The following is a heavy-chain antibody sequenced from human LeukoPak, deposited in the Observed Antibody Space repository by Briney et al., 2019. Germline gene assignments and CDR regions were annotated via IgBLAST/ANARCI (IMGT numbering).Heavy chain of an antibody. J-gene: IGHJ6*03. D-gene: IGHD3-16*01. CDR2: INPSGGST. CDR1: GYTFTSYY. V-gene: IGHV1-46*01. Sequence: GASVKVSCKASGYTFTSYYMHWVRQAPGQGLEWMGIINPSGGSTSYAQKFQGRVTMTRDTSTSTVYMELSSLRSEDTAVYYCARGGEATPIYYYYYMDVWGKGTTVTVSS. CDR3: ARGGEATPIYYYYYMDV.